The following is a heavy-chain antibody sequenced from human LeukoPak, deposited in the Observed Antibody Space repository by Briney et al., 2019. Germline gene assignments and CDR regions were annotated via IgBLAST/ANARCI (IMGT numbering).Heavy chain of an antibody. CDR3: ARHTMVRGVIIIPFDY. D-gene: IGHD3-10*01. CDR2: ISAYNGNT. V-gene: IGHV1-18*01. Sequence: ASVKVSCKASGYTFTSYGISWVRQAPGQGLEWMGWISAYNGNTNCAQKLQGRVTMTTDTSTSTAYMELRSLRSDDTAVYYCARHTMVRGVIIIPFDYWGQGTLVTVSS. CDR1: GYTFTSYG. J-gene: IGHJ4*02.